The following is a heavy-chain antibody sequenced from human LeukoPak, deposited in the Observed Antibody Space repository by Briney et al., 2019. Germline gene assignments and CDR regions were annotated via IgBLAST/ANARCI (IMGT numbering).Heavy chain of an antibody. CDR3: ARGVVVVAASALGY. V-gene: IGHV1-2*02. Sequence: GXSVKVCFKASGYTFTGYYMHWVRQAPGQGLEWMGWINPNSGGTNYAQKFQGGVTMTRDTSISTAYMELSRLRSDDTAVYYCARGVVVVAASALGYWGQGTLVTVSS. CDR1: GYTFTGYY. J-gene: IGHJ4*02. D-gene: IGHD2-15*01. CDR2: INPNSGGT.